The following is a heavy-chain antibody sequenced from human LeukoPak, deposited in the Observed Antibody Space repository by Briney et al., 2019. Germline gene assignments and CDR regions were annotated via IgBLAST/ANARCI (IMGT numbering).Heavy chain of an antibody. CDR1: GYTFSSYG. V-gene: IGHV1-69*13. CDR2: IIPIFGTA. J-gene: IGHJ4*02. D-gene: IGHD3-10*01. Sequence: ASVKVSCKASGYTFSSYGISWVRQAPGQGLEWMGGIIPIFGTANYAQKFQGRVTITADESTSTAYMELSSLRSEDTAVYYCARGSYYYGSGSYYMDDYWGQGTLVTVSS. CDR3: ARGSYYYGSGSYYMDDY.